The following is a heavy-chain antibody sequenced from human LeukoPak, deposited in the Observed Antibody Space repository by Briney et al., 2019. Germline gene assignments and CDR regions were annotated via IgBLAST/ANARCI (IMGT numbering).Heavy chain of an antibody. V-gene: IGHV3-21*04. Sequence: PGGSLRLSCAASGFRFSDYTMNWVRQAPGKGLEWVSSISISSTYIYYAEAVRGRLTISRDNSKNMLYLQMNNVRSEDSALYYCVKTFCSSTNCYXTSFDSWGQGILVTVSS. CDR2: ISISSTYI. J-gene: IGHJ5*01. D-gene: IGHD2-2*01. CDR1: GFRFSDYT. CDR3: VKTFCSSTNCYXTSFDS.